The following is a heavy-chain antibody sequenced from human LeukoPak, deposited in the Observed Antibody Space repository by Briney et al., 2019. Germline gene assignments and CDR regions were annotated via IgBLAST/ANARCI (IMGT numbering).Heavy chain of an antibody. CDR2: IYYSGST. J-gene: IGHJ5*02. D-gene: IGHD4-17*01. CDR3: ARAFRTTVTTFDWFDP. V-gene: IGHV4-59*01. CDR1: GGSISSYY. Sequence: SETLSLTCTVSGGSISSYYWSWIRQPPGKGLEWIGYIYYSGSTNYNPSLKSRVTISVDTSKNQFSLKLSSVTAADTAVYYCARAFRTTVTTFDWFDPWGQGTLVTVCS.